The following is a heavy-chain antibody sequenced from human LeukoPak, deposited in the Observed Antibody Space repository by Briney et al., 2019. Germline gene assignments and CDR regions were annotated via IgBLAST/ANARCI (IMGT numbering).Heavy chain of an antibody. CDR2: INPSGGST. CDR3: ARNKGGSSSWFHDDAFDI. D-gene: IGHD6-13*01. V-gene: IGHV1-46*01. J-gene: IGHJ3*02. CDR1: GYTFAWYY. Sequence: AAVKVSCQTSGYTFAWYYMHWVRQAPGPGLEGMGIINPSGGSTSEPQRFQERVTITSDTSTCTDSVELSRQSSEDTDGGYCARNKGGSSSWFHDDAFDIGGQGTMATVSS.